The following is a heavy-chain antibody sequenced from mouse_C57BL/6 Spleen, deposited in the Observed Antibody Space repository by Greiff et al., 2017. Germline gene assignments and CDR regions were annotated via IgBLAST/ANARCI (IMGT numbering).Heavy chain of an antibody. CDR3: TYSNHGRFAY. CDR1: GYTFTSYW. V-gene: IGHV1-64*01. Sequence: VQLQQPGAELVKPGASVKLSCKASGYTFTSYWMHWVKQRPGQGLEWIGMIHPNSGSTNYNEKFKSKATLTVDKSSSTAYMQLSSLTSEDSAVYYCTYSNHGRFAYWGQGTLVTVSA. J-gene: IGHJ3*01. CDR2: IHPNSGST. D-gene: IGHD2-5*01.